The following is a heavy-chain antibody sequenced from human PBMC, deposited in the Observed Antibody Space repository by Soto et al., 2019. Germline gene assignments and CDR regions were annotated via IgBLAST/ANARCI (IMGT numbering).Heavy chain of an antibody. J-gene: IGHJ6*03. D-gene: IGHD2-2*01. V-gene: IGHV3-73*01. CDR2: IRSKANSYAT. CDR1: GFTFSGSA. CDR3: TRAHCSSTSCYAAYYYYYMDV. Sequence: GESLKISCAASGFTFSGSAMHWVRQASGKGLEWVGRIRSKANSYATAYAASVKGRFTISRDDSKNTAYLQMNSLKTEETAVYYCTRAHCSSTSCYAAYYYYYMDVWGKGTTVTVSS.